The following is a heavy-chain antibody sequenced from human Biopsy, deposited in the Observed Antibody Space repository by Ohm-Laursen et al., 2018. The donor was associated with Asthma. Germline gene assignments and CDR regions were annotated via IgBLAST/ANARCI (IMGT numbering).Heavy chain of an antibody. CDR3: ASPSSSREILYYYYNMDI. D-gene: IGHD6-13*01. Sequence: PSVKASCKASGGTFGNYAISWVRQAPGLGLEWMGGISPDFGSTNIAQKFQGRVTIRSDIFTKTAYLEVSSLRSDDTAVYYCASPSSSREILYYYYNMDIWGQGTTVIV. V-gene: IGHV1-69*06. J-gene: IGHJ6*02. CDR2: ISPDFGST. CDR1: GGTFGNYA.